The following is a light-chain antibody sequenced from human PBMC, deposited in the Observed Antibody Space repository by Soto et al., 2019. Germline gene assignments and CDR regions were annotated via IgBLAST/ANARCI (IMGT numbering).Light chain of an antibody. CDR2: AAS. CDR3: QPYNNWPTIT. Sequence: DIQMTQSPSSLSASIGHRVSITCRASQRITNRLNWYQHRPGKAPRLLIYAASSLESGVPSRFSGSASGTELTLTISSLQSEDFAVYDCQPYNNWPTITFGQGTRLEIK. CDR1: QRITNR. J-gene: IGKJ5*01. V-gene: IGKV1-39*02.